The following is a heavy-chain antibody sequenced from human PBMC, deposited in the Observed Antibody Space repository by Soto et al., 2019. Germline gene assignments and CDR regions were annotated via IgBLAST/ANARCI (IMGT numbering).Heavy chain of an antibody. CDR2: INPNIGGT. Sequence: ASVKVSCKASGYTFIGYYMHWVRQAPGQGLEWMGWINPNIGGTNYAQKFQGRVTMTRDTSISTVYMELRRLRSDDTAVYYCARDSHYDILTGYPTNAFDIPGPGPVLTV. CDR1: GYTFIGYY. J-gene: IGHJ3*02. V-gene: IGHV1-2*02. CDR3: ARDSHYDILTGYPTNAFDI. D-gene: IGHD3-9*01.